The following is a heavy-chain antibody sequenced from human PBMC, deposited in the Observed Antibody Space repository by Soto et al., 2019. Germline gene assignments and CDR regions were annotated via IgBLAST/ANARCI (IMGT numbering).Heavy chain of an antibody. CDR1: GNTFTYRY. J-gene: IGHJ4*02. CDR3: AGGGAGSGPFTWELPDH. Sequence: QMQLVQSGAEVKKTGSSVTVSCKALGNTFTYRYLHWVRQAPGQALGWMGWITPFSGDVHYAQKFQERVTITRDRSINTAYRQMSSLRSEDTAMYFCAGGGAGSGPFTWELPDHWGQGTLVTVSS. V-gene: IGHV1-45*02. CDR2: ITPFSGDV. D-gene: IGHD1-26*01.